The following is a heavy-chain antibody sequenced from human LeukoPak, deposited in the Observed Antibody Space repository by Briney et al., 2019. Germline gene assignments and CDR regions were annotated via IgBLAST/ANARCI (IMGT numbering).Heavy chain of an antibody. J-gene: IGHJ6*02. Sequence: PGGSLRLSCVASGFTFSTYAMNWIRQAPGKGLEWVAYFGSTGTIHYADSVKGRYTISRDNAKNSLYLQMNSLRAEDTAVYYCARDMYYYDSSGYRRPRPSPSGLGLYYYYGMDVWGQGTTVTVSS. D-gene: IGHD3-22*01. CDR3: ARDMYYYDSSGYRRPRPSPSGLGLYYYYGMDV. V-gene: IGHV3-48*03. CDR2: FGSTGTI. CDR1: GFTFSTYA.